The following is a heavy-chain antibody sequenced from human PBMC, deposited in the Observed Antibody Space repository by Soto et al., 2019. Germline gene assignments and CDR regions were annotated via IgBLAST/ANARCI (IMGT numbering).Heavy chain of an antibody. V-gene: IGHV1-18*01. Sequence: GASVKVSCKASGYTFTSYGISWVRQAPGQGLEWMGWISAYNGNTNYAQKLQGRVTMTTDTSTSTANMELRSLRSDDTAVYYCARGSHYDFWSGQNWFDPWAQGTLVTVSS. J-gene: IGHJ5*02. CDR1: GYTFTSYG. CDR2: ISAYNGNT. CDR3: ARGSHYDFWSGQNWFDP. D-gene: IGHD3-3*01.